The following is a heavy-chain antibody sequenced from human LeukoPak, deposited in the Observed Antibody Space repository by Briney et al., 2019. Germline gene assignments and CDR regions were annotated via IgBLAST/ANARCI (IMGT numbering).Heavy chain of an antibody. J-gene: IGHJ4*02. CDR2: ISGSGDRT. CDR1: GFTFSSYA. Sequence: QPGGSLRLSCAASGFTFSSYALSWVRRAPGKGLEWLSAISGSGDRTYYADSVKGRFTISRDSSKSTLYLQMNSLRAEDTAVYYCAKDSPGLRGDYWGQGTLVTVSS. V-gene: IGHV3-23*01. CDR3: AKDSPGLRGDY. D-gene: IGHD2-8*01.